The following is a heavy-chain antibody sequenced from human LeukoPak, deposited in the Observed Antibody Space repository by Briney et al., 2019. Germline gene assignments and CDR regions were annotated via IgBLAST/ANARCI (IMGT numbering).Heavy chain of an antibody. CDR1: GGSISSYY. CDR3: ARHLRAGSPLFDY. J-gene: IGHJ4*02. Sequence: QSSETLSLTCTVSGGSISSYYWSWIRQPPGKGLEWIGYIYSSGSTNYNPSLKSRVTISVDTSKNQFSLKLSSVTAADTAVYYCARHLRAGSPLFDYWGQGTLVTVSP. CDR2: IYSSGST. V-gene: IGHV4-4*09. D-gene: IGHD3-10*01.